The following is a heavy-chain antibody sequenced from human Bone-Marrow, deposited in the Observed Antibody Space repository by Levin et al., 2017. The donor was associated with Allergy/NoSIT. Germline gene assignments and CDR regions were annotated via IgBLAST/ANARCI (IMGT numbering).Heavy chain of an antibody. J-gene: IGHJ5*02. Sequence: SFPSSFSPFPLSFLLWVRQAPGQGLEWMGWISAYNGNTNYAQKLQGRVTMTPAPSTSTAYMELRSLRSDDTAVYYCARGDYGDYGWFDPWGQGTLVTVSS. V-gene: IGHV1-18*01. CDR1: FSPFPLSF. CDR2: ISAYNGNT. D-gene: IGHD4-17*01. CDR3: ARGDYGDYGWFDP.